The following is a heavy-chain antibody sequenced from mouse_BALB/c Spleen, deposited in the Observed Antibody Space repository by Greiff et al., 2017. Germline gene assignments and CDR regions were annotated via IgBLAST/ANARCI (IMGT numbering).Heavy chain of an antibody. CDR2: ISTYYGDA. Sequence: VQLQQSGAELVRPGVSVKISCKGSGYTFTDYAMHWVKQSHAKSLEWIGVISTYYGDASYNQKFKGKATMTVDKSSSTAYMELARLTSEDSAIYYCARSRVITTAMDYWGQGTSVTVSS. V-gene: IGHV1S137*01. D-gene: IGHD2-4*01. CDR1: GYTFTDYA. J-gene: IGHJ4*01. CDR3: ARSRVITTAMDY.